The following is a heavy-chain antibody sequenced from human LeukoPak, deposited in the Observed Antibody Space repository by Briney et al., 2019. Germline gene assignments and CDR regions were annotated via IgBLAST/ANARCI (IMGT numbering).Heavy chain of an antibody. CDR3: AREISKLLWFGELFVKYDAFDI. CDR2: IYYSGST. J-gene: IGHJ3*02. V-gene: IGHV4-39*01. CDR1: GVSVSSSSNY. D-gene: IGHD3-10*01. Sequence: SETLSLTCTVSGVSVSSSSNYWGWLRQNPVKGLEWIGSIYYSGSTYYNPSLKRRVTISVDTSKNQFSLKLSSVTAADTAVYYCAREISKLLWFGELFVKYDAFDIWGQGTMVTVSS.